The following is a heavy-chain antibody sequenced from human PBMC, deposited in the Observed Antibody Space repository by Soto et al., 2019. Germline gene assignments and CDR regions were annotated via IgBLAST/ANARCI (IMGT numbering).Heavy chain of an antibody. CDR3: ANQSRSEDAGSVDYFDYYMDV. Sequence: ASVKVSCKASGGTFSSYAISWVRQAPGQGLEWMGGIIPIFGTANYAQKFQGRVTSTADESTSTPYMELSSLRSEDTAVDYGANQSRSEDAGSVDYFDYYMDVWGKGTTVTVSS. CDR2: IIPIFGTA. V-gene: IGHV1-69*13. J-gene: IGHJ6*03. CDR1: GGTFSSYA.